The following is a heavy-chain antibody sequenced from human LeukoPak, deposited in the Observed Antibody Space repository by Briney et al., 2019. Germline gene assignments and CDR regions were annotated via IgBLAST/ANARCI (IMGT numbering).Heavy chain of an antibody. D-gene: IGHD3-3*01. CDR2: TYSGGST. V-gene: IGHV3-66*02. CDR1: GFTVSSNY. CDR3: ARAEGDFWSDFDI. Sequence: GGSLRLSCAASGFTVSSNYMSWVRQAPGKGLEWVSVTYSGGSTYYADSVKGRFTISRDNSKNTLYLQMNSLRAEDTAVHYCARAEGDFWSDFDIWGQGTMVTVSS. J-gene: IGHJ3*02.